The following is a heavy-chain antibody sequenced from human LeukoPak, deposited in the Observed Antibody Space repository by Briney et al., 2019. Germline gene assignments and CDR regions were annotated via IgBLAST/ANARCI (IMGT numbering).Heavy chain of an antibody. CDR1: GGSISSGDYY. CDR2: IYYSGST. J-gene: IGHJ4*02. Sequence: ASQTLSLTCTVSGGSISSGDYYWSWSRQPPGKGLEWIGYIYYSGSTYYNPSLKSRVTISVDTSKNQFSLKLSSVTAADTAVYYCARAEPASSTTFDYWGQGTLVTVSS. D-gene: IGHD2-2*01. CDR3: ARAEPASSTTFDY. V-gene: IGHV4-30-4*08.